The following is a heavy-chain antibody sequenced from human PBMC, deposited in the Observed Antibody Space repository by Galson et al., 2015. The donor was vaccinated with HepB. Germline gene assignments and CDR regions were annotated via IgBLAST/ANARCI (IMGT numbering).Heavy chain of an antibody. CDR3: ARSRYYIYQFDY. Sequence: SLRLSCAASGFTFDDYAMHWVRLPPGKGLEWVSGISWNSGNIGYADSVKGRFTISRDNAKNSLYLQMNSLRAEDTAFYYCARSRYYIYQFDYWGQGALVTVSS. CDR1: GFTFDDYA. J-gene: IGHJ4*02. D-gene: IGHD3-10*01. V-gene: IGHV3-9*01. CDR2: ISWNSGNI.